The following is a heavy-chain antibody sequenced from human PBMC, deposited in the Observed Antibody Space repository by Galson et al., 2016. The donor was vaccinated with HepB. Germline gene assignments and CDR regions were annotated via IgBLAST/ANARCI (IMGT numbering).Heavy chain of an antibody. CDR2: IDPSNSYT. D-gene: IGHD6-13*01. V-gene: IGHV5-10-1*01. J-gene: IGHJ6*02. Sequence: QSGAEVKKPGESLRISCKTSGYSFADYWITWVRQMPGKGLEWMGRIDPSNSYTNYSPSFQGHVTISVDRSINTAYLQWSNLKASDTAMYYCSRPGGQQLAYGMDVWGQGTTVTVSS. CDR3: SRPGGQQLAYGMDV. CDR1: GYSFADYW.